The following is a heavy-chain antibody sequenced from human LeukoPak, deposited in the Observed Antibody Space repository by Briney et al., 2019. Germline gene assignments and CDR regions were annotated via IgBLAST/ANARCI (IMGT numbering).Heavy chain of an antibody. CDR2: ISGSGGGT. V-gene: IGHV3-23*01. J-gene: IGHJ4*02. D-gene: IGHD3-22*01. CDR1: GLTLSNYG. Sequence: GGSLRLSCAVSGLTLSNYGMSWVRQAPGKGLEWVAGISGSGGGTNYADSVKGRFTISRDNPKNTLFLQMNSLRAEDTAVYFCAKRGVVIRVILVGFHKEAYYFDSWGQGALVTVSS. CDR3: AKRGVVIRVILVGFHKEAYYFDS.